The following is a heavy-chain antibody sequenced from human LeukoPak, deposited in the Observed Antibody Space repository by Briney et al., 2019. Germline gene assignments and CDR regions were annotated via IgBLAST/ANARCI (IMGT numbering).Heavy chain of an antibody. J-gene: IGHJ6*02. V-gene: IGHV1-8*02. CDR2: RNPNSGNT. D-gene: IGHD4-17*01. CDR3: ARVGDYGNYYYGMDV. Sequence: GATVKISCKASGYTFTGYYMHWVRQAPGQGLEWMGWRNPNSGNTGYAQKFQGRVTMTRNTSISTAYMELSSLRSEDTAVYYCARVGDYGNYYYGMDVWGQGTTVTVSS. CDR1: GYTFTGYY.